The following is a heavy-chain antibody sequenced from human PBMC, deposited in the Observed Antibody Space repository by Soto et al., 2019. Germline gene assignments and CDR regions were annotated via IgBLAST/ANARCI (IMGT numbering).Heavy chain of an antibody. CDR1: GFSFSNYG. J-gene: IGHJ4*02. D-gene: IGHD4-4*01. V-gene: IGHV3-30*18. CDR3: AKDRGLNDYSNDHFNH. Sequence: ESGGGVVQPGRSLRLTCAASGFSFSNYGIHWVRQAPGKGLEWVPFISNDATKKYYADSLKGRFTISRDNSKNTLYLQMNSLRADDTAVYYCAKDRGLNDYSNDHFNHWGQGILVTVSS. CDR2: ISNDATKK.